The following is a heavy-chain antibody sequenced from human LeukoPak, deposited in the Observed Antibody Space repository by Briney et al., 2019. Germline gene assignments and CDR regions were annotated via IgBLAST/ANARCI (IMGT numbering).Heavy chain of an antibody. CDR1: GFTFSSYS. V-gene: IGHV3-21*01. Sequence: GGSLRLSCAASGFTFSSYSMNWVRQAPGKGLEWVSSISSNSSYIYYADSVKGRFTISRDNAKNSLYLQMNSLRAEDTAVYYCARVVGATKLDYWGQGTLVTVSS. J-gene: IGHJ4*02. CDR2: ISSNSSYI. D-gene: IGHD1-26*01. CDR3: ARVVGATKLDY.